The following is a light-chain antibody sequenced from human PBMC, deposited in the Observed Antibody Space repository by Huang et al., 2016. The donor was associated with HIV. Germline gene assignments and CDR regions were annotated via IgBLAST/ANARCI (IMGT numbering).Light chain of an antibody. V-gene: IGKV1-33*01. J-gene: IGKJ2*01. CDR2: DAA. CDR1: QDISKY. CDR3: QHYSNLPPYT. Sequence: DIQMTQSPSSLSASVGDRVTITCQASQDISKYLSWYQNKPGNAAKLLIYDAANLETGVPSRFSGTGSGTDFTFTISGLQPEDFATYYCQHYSNLPPYTFGQGTKLEIK.